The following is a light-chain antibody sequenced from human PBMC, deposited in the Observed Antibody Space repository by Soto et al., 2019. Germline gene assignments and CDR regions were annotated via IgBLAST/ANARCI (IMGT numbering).Light chain of an antibody. CDR1: SSDVGGYNY. CDR3: SSYTSSSTLYV. J-gene: IGLJ1*01. CDR2: DVS. V-gene: IGLV2-14*01. Sequence: QSVLTQPASVSGSPGQSITISCTGTSSDVGGYNYVSWYQQHPGKAPKLMIYDVSNRPSGVSNRFSGSKSGNTASLTISGLQAEDEADYYCSSYTSSSTLYVFGTGNEVPVL.